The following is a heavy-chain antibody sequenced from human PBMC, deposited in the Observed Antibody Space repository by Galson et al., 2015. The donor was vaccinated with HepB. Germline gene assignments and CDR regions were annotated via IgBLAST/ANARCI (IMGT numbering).Heavy chain of an antibody. V-gene: IGHV3-49*03. Sequence: SLRLSCAASGFTFGDYAMSWFRQAPGKGLEWVGFIRSKAYGGTTEYAASVKGRFTISRDDSKSIAYLQMNSLKTEDTAVYYCTRSLGYCSSTSCYYFDYWGQGTLVTVSS. D-gene: IGHD2-2*01. CDR3: TRSLGYCSSTSCYYFDY. CDR2: IRSKAYGGTT. CDR1: GFTFGDYA. J-gene: IGHJ4*02.